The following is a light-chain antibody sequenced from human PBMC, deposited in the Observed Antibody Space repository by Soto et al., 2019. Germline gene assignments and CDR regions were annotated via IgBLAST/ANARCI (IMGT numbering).Light chain of an antibody. V-gene: IGKV2-30*01. Sequence: VMTQSPLSLPVTLGQPASISCRSSQSLVFTDGNTYLTWLQQRPGQAPRRLIYKVSNRDSGVLDRLVGSGSCTDFTLKIRRVEARDVGVYYCRQGTHWPHTCGQGTKLEIK. CDR1: QSLVFTDGNTY. CDR2: KVS. CDR3: RQGTHWPHT. J-gene: IGKJ2*01.